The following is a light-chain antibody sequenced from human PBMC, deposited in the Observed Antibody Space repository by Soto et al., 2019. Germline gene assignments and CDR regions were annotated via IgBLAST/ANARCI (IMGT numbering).Light chain of an antibody. CDR1: QSISSW. J-gene: IGKJ4*01. V-gene: IGKV1-5*03. CDR2: KAS. CDR3: QQYNSYSLT. Sequence: DIQMTQSPSTLSASVGDRVTITCRASQSISSWLAWYQQKPGKVPNLLIYKASTLKSGVPSRFSGSGSGTEFTLTISSLQTDDFATYYCQQYNSYSLTVGGGTKVEIK.